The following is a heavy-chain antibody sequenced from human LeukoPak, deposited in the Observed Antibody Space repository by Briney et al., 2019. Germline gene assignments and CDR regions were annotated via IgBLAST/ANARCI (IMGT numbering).Heavy chain of an antibody. V-gene: IGHV3-23*01. D-gene: IGHD3-10*01. CDR1: GFTFSSYA. Sequence: GGSLRLSCTSSGFTFSSYAMSWVRQAPGKGLEWVSSITGSGGSTYLADSVKGRFTIPRDNSKNTLFLQMNSLRAEDTAIYKCAKDGHGSGSYYNPVGSYFDSWGQGTLVTVTS. J-gene: IGHJ4*02. CDR3: AKDGHGSGSYYNPVGSYFDS. CDR2: ITGSGGST.